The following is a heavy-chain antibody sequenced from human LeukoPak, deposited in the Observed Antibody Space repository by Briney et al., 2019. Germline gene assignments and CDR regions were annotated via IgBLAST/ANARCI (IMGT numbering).Heavy chain of an antibody. CDR2: ISSSSSYI. D-gene: IGHD2-15*01. J-gene: IGHJ4*02. V-gene: IGHV3-21*01. Sequence: GGSLRLSCAASGFTFSSYSMNWVRQAPGKGLEWVSSISSSSSYIYYADSVKGRFTISRDNAKNSLYLQMNSLTAADTAVYYCARKCSGGSCTPRLLWHPNTYFDYWGQGTLVTVSS. CDR1: GFTFSSYS. CDR3: ARKCSGGSCTPRLLWHPNTYFDY.